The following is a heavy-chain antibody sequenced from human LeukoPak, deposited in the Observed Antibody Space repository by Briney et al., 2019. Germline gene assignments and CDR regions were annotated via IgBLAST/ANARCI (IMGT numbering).Heavy chain of an antibody. CDR2: ITSSGIYI. CDR1: GFTFNNYN. Sequence: GGSLRLSCAASGFTFNNYNMNWVRQAPGKALEWVSSITSSGIYIFYADSVKGRFTISRDNAKNSLYLQMNSLGAEDTAVYYCARDPYSGNYGNYYYYYMDVWGQGTTVTISS. V-gene: IGHV3-21*01. D-gene: IGHD1-26*01. J-gene: IGHJ6*03. CDR3: ARDPYSGNYGNYYYYYMDV.